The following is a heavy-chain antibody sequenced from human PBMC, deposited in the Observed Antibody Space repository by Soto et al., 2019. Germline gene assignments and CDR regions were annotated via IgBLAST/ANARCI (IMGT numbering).Heavy chain of an antibody. CDR1: GFTFSSYA. J-gene: IGHJ4*02. V-gene: IGHV3-23*01. CDR2: ISSGGGST. CDR3: ARAVAVQLERKMRYYFDY. D-gene: IGHD1-1*01. Sequence: GGSLRLSCAASGFTFSSYAMSWVRQAPGRGLVWVSGISSGGGSTSYADSVKGRFTISRDNSKNTLYLQMNSLRAEDTAVYYCARAVAVQLERKMRYYFDYWGQGTLVTVSS.